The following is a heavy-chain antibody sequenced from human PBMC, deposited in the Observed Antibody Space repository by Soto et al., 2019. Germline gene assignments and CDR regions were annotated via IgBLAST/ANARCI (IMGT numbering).Heavy chain of an antibody. D-gene: IGHD6-19*01. V-gene: IGHV4-34*01. Sequence: SETLSLSCAVYGGSFSGSYWNWVRQPPGKGLEWIGEINQSGSTNYNPSLKSRVTISVDTSKNQFSLKLSSVTAADSAVYYCARVVGSSGWYYGSFDIWGPGTMVTVSS. CDR1: GGSFSGSY. J-gene: IGHJ3*02. CDR3: ARVVGSSGWYYGSFDI. CDR2: INQSGST.